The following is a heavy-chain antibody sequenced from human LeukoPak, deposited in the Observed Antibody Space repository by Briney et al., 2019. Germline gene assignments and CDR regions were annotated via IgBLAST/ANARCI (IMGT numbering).Heavy chain of an antibody. J-gene: IGHJ3*02. D-gene: IGHD3-10*01. CDR3: ARVGRRSGSYSYAFDI. CDR2: IIPIFGTA. CDR1: GGTFSSYA. V-gene: IGHV1-69*13. Sequence: GASVKVSCKASGGTFSSYAISWVRQAPGQGLEWMGGIIPIFGTANYAQKFQGRVTITADESTSTAYMELSSLRSEDTVVYYCARVGRRSGSYSYAFDIWGQGTMVTVSS.